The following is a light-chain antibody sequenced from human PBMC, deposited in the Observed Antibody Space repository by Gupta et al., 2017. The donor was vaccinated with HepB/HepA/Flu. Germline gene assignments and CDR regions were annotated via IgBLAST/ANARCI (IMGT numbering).Light chain of an antibody. CDR3: CSYAGSSTHVV. J-gene: IGLJ2*01. CDR1: SSDVGSYNL. Sequence: QSGLTQPASASGSPGQSLTISCTGTSSDVGSYNLVSWYQQHPGKAPKLMIYEVSKRPSGVSNRFSGSKSGNTASLTISGLQAEDEADYYCCSYAGSSTHVVFGGGTKLTVL. V-gene: IGLV2-23*02. CDR2: EVS.